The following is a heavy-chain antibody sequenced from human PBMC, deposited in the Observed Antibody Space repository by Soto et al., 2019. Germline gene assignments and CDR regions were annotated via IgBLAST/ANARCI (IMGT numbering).Heavy chain of an antibody. V-gene: IGHV3-33*01. CDR3: ARAPRMAPFDI. CDR1: GFIFSPYG. CDR2: IRNDGSDK. Sequence: GGSLRLSCAASGFIFSPYGIHWVRQAPGKGLEWVALIRNDGSDKYYAESVTGRFTISRDNSKNTVYLQMNSLRAEDTALYFCARAPRMAPFDIWGKGTMVPDSS. J-gene: IGHJ3*02.